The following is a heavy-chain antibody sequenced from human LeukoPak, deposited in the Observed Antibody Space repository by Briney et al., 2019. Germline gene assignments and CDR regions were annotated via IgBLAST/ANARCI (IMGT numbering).Heavy chain of an antibody. D-gene: IGHD1-26*01. CDR1: GFTFSSYA. CDR2: ISYDGSNK. V-gene: IGHV3-30-3*01. Sequence: GRSLRLSCAASGFTFSSYAMHWVRQAPGEGLEWVAVISYDGSNKYYADSVKGRFTISRDNSKNTLYLQMNSLRAEDTAVYYCARDGGSYYYFDYWGQGTLVTVSS. J-gene: IGHJ4*02. CDR3: ARDGGSYYYFDY.